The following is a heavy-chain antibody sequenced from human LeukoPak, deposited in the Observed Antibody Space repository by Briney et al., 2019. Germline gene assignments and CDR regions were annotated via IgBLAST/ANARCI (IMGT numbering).Heavy chain of an antibody. V-gene: IGHV3-48*03. CDR3: ARDQGYSGYPGNYYYYGMDV. CDR2: ISSSGSTI. D-gene: IGHD5-12*01. CDR1: GFTFSSYE. Sequence: GGSLRLSCAASGFTFSSYEMNWVRQAPGKGLEWVSYISSSGSTIYYADSVKGRFTISRDNAKNSLYLQMNSLRADDTAVYYCARDQGYSGYPGNYYYYGMDVWGKGTTVTVSS. J-gene: IGHJ6*04.